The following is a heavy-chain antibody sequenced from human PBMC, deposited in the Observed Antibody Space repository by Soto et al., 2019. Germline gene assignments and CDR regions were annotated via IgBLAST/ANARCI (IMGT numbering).Heavy chain of an antibody. CDR3: AREGVSSSWYYYYAMDV. CDR1: GGSISSYY. Sequence: SETLSLTCTVSGGSISSYYWSWIRQPPGKGLEWIGYFFYSGSTNYNPSLKSRVTISLDTSKNQFSLKLSSVTAADTAVYYCAREGVSSSWYYYYAMDVWGQGTTVTAP. D-gene: IGHD6-13*01. J-gene: IGHJ6*02. V-gene: IGHV4-59*01. CDR2: FFYSGST.